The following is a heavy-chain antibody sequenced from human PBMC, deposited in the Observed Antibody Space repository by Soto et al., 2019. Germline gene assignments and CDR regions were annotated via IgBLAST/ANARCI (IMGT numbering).Heavy chain of an antibody. CDR1: GGSFSGYY. CDR2: IYYSGST. V-gene: IGHV4-59*01. J-gene: IGHJ6*02. D-gene: IGHD1-20*01. CDR3: ARDYISPRRNYYGMDV. Sequence: PSETLSLTCTVYGGSFSGYYWSWIRQPPGKGLEWIGYIYYSGSTNYNPSLKSRVTISVDTSKNQFSLKLSSVTAADTAVYYCARDYISPRRNYYGMDVWGQGTTVTVSS.